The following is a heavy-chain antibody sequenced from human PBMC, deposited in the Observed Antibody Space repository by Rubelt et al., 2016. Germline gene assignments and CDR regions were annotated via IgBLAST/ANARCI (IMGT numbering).Heavy chain of an antibody. V-gene: IGHV1-69*04. D-gene: IGHD2-15*01. CDR1: GGTFSSYA. CDR2: IIPILGIA. J-gene: IGHJ4*02. Sequence: QVQLVQSGAEVKKPGSSVKVSCKASGGTFSSYAISWVRQAPGQGLEWMGRIIPILGIAIYAQKFQGRVTITADKSTSTAYMELSSLRSEDTAVYYCARGGGSRAFDYWGQGTLVTVSS. CDR3: ARGGGSRAFDY.